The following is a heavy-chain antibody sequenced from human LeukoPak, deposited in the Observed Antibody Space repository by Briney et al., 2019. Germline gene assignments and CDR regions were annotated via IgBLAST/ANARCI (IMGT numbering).Heavy chain of an antibody. CDR2: IYSGGNT. Sequence: PGGSLRLSCAASGFSVSSNHVSWVRQAPGKGLEWVSVIYSGGNTYYADSVKGRFTISKDNSKNTLYLQMNNLRAEDTAVYYCARDPPLYYWGQGTLVTVSS. CDR1: GFSVSSNH. V-gene: IGHV3-53*01. CDR3: ARDPPLYY. J-gene: IGHJ4*02.